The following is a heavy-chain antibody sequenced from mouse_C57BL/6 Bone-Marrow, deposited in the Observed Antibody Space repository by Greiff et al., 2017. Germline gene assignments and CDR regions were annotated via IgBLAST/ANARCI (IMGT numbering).Heavy chain of an antibody. CDR2: IYPGRGST. Sequence: QVQLQQPGAELVKPGASVKMSCKASGYTFTSYWITWVKQRPGQGLEWIGDIYPGRGSTNYNEKFKSKATLTVDTSSSTAYMQLSSLTSEDAAVYYCARRRTGTRGYAMDYWGQGTSVTVSS. CDR1: GYTFTSYW. V-gene: IGHV1-55*01. D-gene: IGHD4-1*01. CDR3: ARRRTGTRGYAMDY. J-gene: IGHJ4*01.